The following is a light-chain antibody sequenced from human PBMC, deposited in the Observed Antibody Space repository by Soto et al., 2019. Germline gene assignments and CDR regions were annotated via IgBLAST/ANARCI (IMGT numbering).Light chain of an antibody. CDR2: LSA. V-gene: IGKV2-28*01. J-gene: IGKJ4*01. CDR1: QSLLHTNGYNY. CDR3: IQALQTPLT. Sequence: DIVLTQSPLSLPVTPGEPASISCRSSQSLLHTNGYNYLDWYVQKAGQSPQLLIVLSAHRASGVPDRFSGSGSGTDFTLKISRVEAEDVGVYDCIQALQTPLTFGGGTKVEI.